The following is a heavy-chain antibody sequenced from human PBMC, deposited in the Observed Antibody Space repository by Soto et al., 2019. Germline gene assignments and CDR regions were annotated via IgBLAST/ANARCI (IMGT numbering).Heavy chain of an antibody. D-gene: IGHD6-13*01. V-gene: IGHV1-18*01. CDR3: ACLMRGGSSWYGNGMGV. J-gene: IGHJ6*04. Sequence: APLKRYRKAAGYTFSSDGISCGRSTPEQELEWKRWISAHNGNTNYAQKLQGRVTITADESTSTAYMELSSLRCEDTAVYYCACLMRGGSSWYGNGMGVWGEGASGTVCS. CDR1: GYTFSSDG. CDR2: ISAHNGNT.